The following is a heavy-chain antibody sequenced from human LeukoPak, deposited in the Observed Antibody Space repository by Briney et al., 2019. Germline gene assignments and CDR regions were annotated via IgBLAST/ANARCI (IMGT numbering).Heavy chain of an antibody. Sequence: ASVKVSCKTSGYTFTNYGIIWMRQAPGQGLEGMGWISTSSTNTKYAQNFHGRVTMTTDTSRSTAYMELRSLRSDDTAVYYCARDKDWDLEYWGQGTLVTASS. V-gene: IGHV1-18*01. CDR1: GYTFTNYG. CDR2: ISTSSTNT. CDR3: ARDKDWDLEY. J-gene: IGHJ4*02. D-gene: IGHD3-9*01.